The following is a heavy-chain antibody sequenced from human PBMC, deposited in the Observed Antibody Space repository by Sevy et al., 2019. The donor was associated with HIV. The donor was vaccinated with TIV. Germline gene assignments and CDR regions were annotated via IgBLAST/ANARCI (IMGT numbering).Heavy chain of an antibody. D-gene: IGHD1-20*01. CDR1: GGSISSNSYY. CDR2: IHYGGST. J-gene: IGHJ4*02. V-gene: IGHV4-39*02. CDR3: ARRGIAGSTDYCDY. Sequence: SEPLSLTCFVSGGSISSNSYYWGWIRQPPGRELEWIGTIHYGGSTYYNPSLESRVTLSVDTSKNHFSLKLSSLTAADEALYYCARRGIAGSTDYCDYWGQGTLVTVSS.